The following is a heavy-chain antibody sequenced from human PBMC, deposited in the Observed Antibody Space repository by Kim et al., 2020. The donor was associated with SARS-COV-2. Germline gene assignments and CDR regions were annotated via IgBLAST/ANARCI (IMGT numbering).Heavy chain of an antibody. D-gene: IGHD3-9*01. Sequence: SETLSLTCTVSGASVSSGSYSWSWIRQPPGKGLEWIGNISSSGSTKYNPSLKSRVTISIDTSKNQFSLKLTSVTAADTALYYCARESSSMDTLTGYYTYYFDHWGQGTLVTASS. CDR2: ISSSGST. V-gene: IGHV4-61*01. CDR1: GASVSSGSYS. J-gene: IGHJ4*02. CDR3: ARESSSMDTLTGYYTYYFDH.